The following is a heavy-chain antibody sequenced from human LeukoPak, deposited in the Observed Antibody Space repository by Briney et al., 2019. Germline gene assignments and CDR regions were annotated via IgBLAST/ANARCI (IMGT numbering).Heavy chain of an antibody. V-gene: IGHV1-18*01. CDR2: ISAYNGDT. J-gene: IGHJ4*02. Sequence: ASVKVSCKASGYTFTNYGISWVRQAPGQGLEWMGWISAYNGDTNYAQKLQGRVTMTTDTSTSTAYMELRSLRSEDTAVYYCARVGAVVNLYYFDYWGQGTLVTVSS. CDR3: ARVGAVVNLYYFDY. CDR1: GYTFTNYG. D-gene: IGHD4-23*01.